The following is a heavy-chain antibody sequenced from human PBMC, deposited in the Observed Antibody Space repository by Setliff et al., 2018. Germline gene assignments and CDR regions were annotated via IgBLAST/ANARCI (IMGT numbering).Heavy chain of an antibody. CDR3: ARGGLHSWFDP. J-gene: IGHJ5*02. D-gene: IGHD4-4*01. CDR1: GDSIRSSEYY. Sequence: SETLSLTCTVSGDSIRSSEYYWVWIRQPPGKGLEWLGSVYHSGTTYYNSSLKSRLIISADTSKNQFSLRLTSVTAADTAVYYCARGGLHSWFDPWGQGTLVTVSS. CDR2: VYHSGTT. V-gene: IGHV4-39*01.